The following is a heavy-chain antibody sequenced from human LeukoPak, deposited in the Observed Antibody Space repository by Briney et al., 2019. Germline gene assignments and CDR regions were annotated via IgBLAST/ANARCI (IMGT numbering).Heavy chain of an antibody. V-gene: IGHV4-59*01. CDR2: VYYSGST. D-gene: IGHD3-10*01. Sequence: SETLSLTCTVSGGSISSYYWSWIRQPPGKGLEWIGYVYYSGSTNYNPSLKSRVTISVDTSKNQLSLKLSSVTAADTAVYYCARGGSESYRNYYYMDVWGKGTTVTVSS. CDR1: GGSISSYY. J-gene: IGHJ6*03. CDR3: ARGGSESYRNYYYMDV.